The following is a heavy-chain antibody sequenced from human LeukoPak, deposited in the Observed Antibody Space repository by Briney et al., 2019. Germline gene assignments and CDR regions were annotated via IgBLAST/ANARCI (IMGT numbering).Heavy chain of an antibody. CDR1: GYTFTGYH. J-gene: IGHJ4*02. CDR3: ARLHQVRYFDY. V-gene: IGHV1-2*06. Sequence: ASVKVSCKAAGYTFTGYHMHWVRQAPGQGLEWMGRINPNSGGTNYAQKFQGRVTMTRDTSISTAYMELSRLRSDDTAVYYCARLHQVRYFDYWGQGTLVTVSS. CDR2: INPNSGGT.